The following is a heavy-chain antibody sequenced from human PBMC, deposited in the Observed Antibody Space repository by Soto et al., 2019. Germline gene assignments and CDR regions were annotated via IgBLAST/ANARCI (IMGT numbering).Heavy chain of an antibody. CDR1: GFTFTSYA. CDR2: ISGTGGTT. D-gene: IGHD3-16*01. V-gene: IGHV3-23*01. Sequence: GGSLRLSCTASGFTFTSYAMSWVRQAPGKGLEWVSIISGTGGTTYYADSVKGRFTISRDNSKNTLSLQMNSLRVDDTAVYYCAKAQPDDYIWGKNPNWFDPWGQGTLVTISS. CDR3: AKAQPDDYIWGKNPNWFDP. J-gene: IGHJ5*02.